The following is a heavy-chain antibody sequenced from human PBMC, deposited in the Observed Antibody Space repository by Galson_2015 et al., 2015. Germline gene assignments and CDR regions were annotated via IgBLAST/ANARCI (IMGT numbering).Heavy chain of an antibody. D-gene: IGHD3-22*01. CDR3: ARAIYDSSDTYYFDY. V-gene: IGHV1-69*06. CDR2: ILPIFGTP. Sequence: SVKVSCKASGGTSGSYDIAWVRQAPGQGLEWMGWILPIFGTPNYAQKFQGRVTMTADRSTSSAYLELSSLRSDDTAVYYCARAIYDSSDTYYFDYWGQGTVVTVSS. J-gene: IGHJ4*02. CDR1: GGTSGSYD.